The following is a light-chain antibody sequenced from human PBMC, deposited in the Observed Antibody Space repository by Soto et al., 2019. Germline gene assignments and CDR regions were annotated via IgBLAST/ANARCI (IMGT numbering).Light chain of an antibody. CDR1: QSLLHNDGYNF. V-gene: IGKV2-28*01. Sequence: DIVMTQSPLSLPVTPGEPASISCRSSQSLLHNDGYNFLGWYLQKPGQSPQLLIYLGSNRASGVPDRFSGSGSGTDFTLKISRVEAEDVGVYYCMQALQIPLTFGKGTKVEIK. J-gene: IGKJ1*01. CDR3: MQALQIPLT. CDR2: LGS.